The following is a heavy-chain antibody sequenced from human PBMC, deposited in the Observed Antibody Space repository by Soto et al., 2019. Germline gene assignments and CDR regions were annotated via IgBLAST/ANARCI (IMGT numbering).Heavy chain of an antibody. J-gene: IGHJ4*02. CDR1: GYTFTGYY. CDR2: INPSSGGT. Sequence: ASVKVSCKASGYTFTGYYMHWVRQAPGQGLEWMGWINPSSGGTNYAQKFQGRVTMTRDTSISTDYMELSRLRSDDTAVYYCARDLGHVAFGGVIGPSRWGQGTLVTVSS. CDR3: ARDLGHVAFGGVIGPSR. D-gene: IGHD3-16*02. V-gene: IGHV1-2*02.